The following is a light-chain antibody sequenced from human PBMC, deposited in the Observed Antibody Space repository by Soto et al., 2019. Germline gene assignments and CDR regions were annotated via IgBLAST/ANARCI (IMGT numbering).Light chain of an antibody. Sequence: QSALTQPASVSGSPGQSITISCAGTSADIGAFNYVSWYQHHPGKAPKLLIYDVSDRPSGVSTRFSASKSANTASLTISRLQADDEADYYCSSYSTSSALVFGGGTKLTVL. CDR3: SSYSTSSALV. CDR1: SADIGAFNY. J-gene: IGLJ2*01. CDR2: DVS. V-gene: IGLV2-14*03.